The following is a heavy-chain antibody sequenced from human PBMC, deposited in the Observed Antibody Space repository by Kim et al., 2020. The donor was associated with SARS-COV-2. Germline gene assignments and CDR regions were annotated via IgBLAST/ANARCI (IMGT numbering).Heavy chain of an antibody. Sequence: GGSLRLSCAGSGFIFSNYWMHWVRRAPGKGLVWVSRINFDGDVTTYADSVTGRFTISRDNDKDTLFLQMNSLRAEDAAVYYCVKGTAYNNTYSYMDVWG. J-gene: IGHJ6*03. D-gene: IGHD1-20*01. V-gene: IGHV3-74*01. CDR1: GFIFSNYW. CDR3: VKGTAYNNTYSYMDV. CDR2: INFDGDVT.